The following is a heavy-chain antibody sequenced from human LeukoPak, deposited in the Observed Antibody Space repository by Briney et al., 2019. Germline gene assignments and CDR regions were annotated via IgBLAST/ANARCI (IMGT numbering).Heavy chain of an antibody. CDR1: GGSITSSVQY. D-gene: IGHD5-24*01. CDR3: ARDRLKMATIPKPFDY. J-gene: IGHJ4*02. V-gene: IGHV4-39*07. Sequence: SETLSLTCTVSGGSITSSVQYWGWIRQPPGEGLEWIGSIYFSGYTYYNPSLKNRVTISVDTSKNQFSLKLSSVTAADTAVYYCARDRLKMATIPKPFDYWGQGTLVTVSS. CDR2: IYFSGYT.